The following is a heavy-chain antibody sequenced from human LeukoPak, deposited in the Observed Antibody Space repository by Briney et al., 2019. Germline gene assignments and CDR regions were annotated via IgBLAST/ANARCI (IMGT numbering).Heavy chain of an antibody. CDR2: ISSSSSYI. CDR3: AREKYSSSPDAFDI. J-gene: IGHJ3*02. CDR1: GFTFSSYS. Sequence: GGSLRLSCAASGFTFSSYSMNWVRRAPGKGLEWVSSISSSSSYIYYADSVKGRFTISRDNAKNSLYLQMNSLRAEDTAVYYCAREKYSSSPDAFDIWGQGTMVTVSS. V-gene: IGHV3-21*01. D-gene: IGHD6-13*01.